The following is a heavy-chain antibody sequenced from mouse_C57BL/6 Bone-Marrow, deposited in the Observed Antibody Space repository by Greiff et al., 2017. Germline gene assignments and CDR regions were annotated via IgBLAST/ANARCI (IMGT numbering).Heavy chain of an antibody. Sequence: EVQRVESGGGLVQPGGSMKLSCAASGFTFSDAWMDWVRQSPETGLEWVAEIRNKANNHATYYAESVKGRFTISRDDSNSSVYLQMNSLRAEDTGIYYCAPSYDYVFDYWGQGTTLTVSS. V-gene: IGHV6-6*01. D-gene: IGHD2-4*01. CDR3: APSYDYVFDY. CDR1: GFTFSDAW. CDR2: IRNKANNHAT. J-gene: IGHJ2*01.